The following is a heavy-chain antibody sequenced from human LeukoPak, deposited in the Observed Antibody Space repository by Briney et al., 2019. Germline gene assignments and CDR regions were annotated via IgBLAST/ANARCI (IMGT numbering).Heavy chain of an antibody. CDR2: IYHSGST. J-gene: IGHJ4*02. Sequence: SETLFLTCTVSGYSISSGYYWGWIRQPPGKGMEWIGSIYHSGSTYYNPSLKSRVTISVDTSKNQFSLKLSSVTAADTAVYYCARDGTAAGYPFGYWGQGTLVTVSS. CDR3: ARDGTAAGYPFGY. V-gene: IGHV4-38-2*02. CDR1: GYSISSGYY. D-gene: IGHD6-13*01.